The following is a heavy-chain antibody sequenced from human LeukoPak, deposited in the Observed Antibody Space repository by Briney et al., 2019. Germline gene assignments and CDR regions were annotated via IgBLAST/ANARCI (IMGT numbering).Heavy chain of an antibody. CDR1: GFTFSSYA. D-gene: IGHD2-15*01. V-gene: IGHV3-23*01. J-gene: IGHJ2*01. Sequence: GGSLRLSCAASGFTFSSYAMSWVRQAPGKGLEWVSTISNTGGSTYYADSVKGRFTISRDNSKNTLLLQMNSLRAEDTAVHNCAKHAAYWYFDLWGRGTLVTVSS. CDR3: AKHAAYWYFDL. CDR2: ISNTGGST.